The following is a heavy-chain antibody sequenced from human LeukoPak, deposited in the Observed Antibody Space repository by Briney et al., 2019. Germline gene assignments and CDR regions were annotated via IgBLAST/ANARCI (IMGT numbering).Heavy chain of an antibody. CDR1: GGTFPSYA. CDR3: ASDNTARYSCWFDP. CDR2: IIPILSTA. V-gene: IGHV1-69*13. D-gene: IGHD2-15*01. J-gene: IGHJ5*02. Sequence: SVKVSCKASGGTFPSYAISWVRQAPGQGLGWMGGIIPILSTANYAQKFQGRATINADDSTSTASMALSSLSSEDTAIYNCASDNTARYSCWFDPWGQGTLVTVSS.